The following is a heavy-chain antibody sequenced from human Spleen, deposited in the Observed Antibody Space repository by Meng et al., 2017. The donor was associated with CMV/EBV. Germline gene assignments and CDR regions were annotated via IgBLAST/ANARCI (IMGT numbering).Heavy chain of an antibody. D-gene: IGHD4-11*01. CDR3: ALTTDNWFDP. CDR1: GGSISSTNYY. J-gene: IGHJ5*02. V-gene: IGHV4-39*07. Sequence: SETLSLTCTVSGGSISSTNYYWGWIRQPPGKGLEWIGSIYYNGNTFYNPSLKSRVTISGDTSKNQFSLKVNSLTAADTAVYYCALTTDNWFDPWGHGTLVTVSS. CDR2: IYYNGNT.